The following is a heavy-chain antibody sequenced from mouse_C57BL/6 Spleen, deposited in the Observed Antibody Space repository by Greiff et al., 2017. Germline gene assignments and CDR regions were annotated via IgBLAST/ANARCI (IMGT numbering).Heavy chain of an antibody. CDR2: ISYDGSN. CDR3: ARDRGVTPYYARDY. Sequence: EVQLQESGPGLVKPSQSLSLTCSVTGYSITSGYYWNWIRQFPGNKLEWMGYISYDGSNKYNPSLKNRISITRDTSKNQFFLKLNSVTTEDTATXYCARDRGVTPYYARDYWGQGTSVTVSS. V-gene: IGHV3-6*01. CDR1: GYSITSGYY. J-gene: IGHJ4*01. D-gene: IGHD2-2*01.